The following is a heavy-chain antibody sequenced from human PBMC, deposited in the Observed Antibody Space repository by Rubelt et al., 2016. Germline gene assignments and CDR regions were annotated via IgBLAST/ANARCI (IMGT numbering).Heavy chain of an antibody. D-gene: IGHD6-19*01. CDR1: GFTFSSYA. CDR2: IDTNGGTT. CDR3: QVAVANTLY. V-gene: IGHV3-64*05. J-gene: IGHJ4*02. Sequence: VQLVESGGGVVQPGGSLRLSCAASGFTFSSYAMHWVRQAPGQGLEYVSGIDTNGGTTYYADSVKGRFTISRDNSKNTLYVQMSSLRAEDTAVYYCQVAVANTLYWGQGTLVTVSS.